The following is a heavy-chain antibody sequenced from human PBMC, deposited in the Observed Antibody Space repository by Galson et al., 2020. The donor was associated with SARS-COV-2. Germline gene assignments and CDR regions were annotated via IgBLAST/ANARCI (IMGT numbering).Heavy chain of an antibody. Sequence: SETLSLTCTVSGGSISSGGYYWSWIRQHPGKGLEWIGYISYSGNSYYNPSLKSRVTVSVDTSRNQFSLKLGSVTAADTAVYYCARSRISMIQGVEYWGQGTLVTVSP. CDR2: ISYSGNS. D-gene: IGHD3-10*01. CDR3: ARSRISMIQGVEY. J-gene: IGHJ4*02. CDR1: GGSISSGGYY. V-gene: IGHV4-31*03.